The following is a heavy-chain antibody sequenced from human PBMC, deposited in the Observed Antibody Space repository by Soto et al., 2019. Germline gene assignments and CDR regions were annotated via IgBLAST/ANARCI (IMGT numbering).Heavy chain of an antibody. V-gene: IGHV3-20*04. CDR3: AKVDAFDI. CDR1: GFTFGDYG. J-gene: IGHJ3*02. Sequence: GGSLRLSCAASGFTFGDYGMTWVRQAPGKGLEWVSGIDWDGGTSGYADSVKGRFTISRDNANPSLYLQMNSQRAEDTALYYCAKVDAFDIWGQGTMVTVSS. CDR2: IDWDGGTS.